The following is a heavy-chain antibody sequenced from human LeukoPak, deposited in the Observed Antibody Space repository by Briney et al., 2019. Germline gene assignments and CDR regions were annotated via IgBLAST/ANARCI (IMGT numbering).Heavy chain of an antibody. J-gene: IGHJ3*02. CDR2: INHSGST. V-gene: IGHV4-34*01. CDR1: GGSFSGYY. Sequence: SETLSLTCAVYGGSFSGYYWSWIRQPPGKGLEWIGEINHSGSTNHNPSLKSRVTISVDTSKNQFSLKLSSVTAADTAVYYCARASRYDFWSGYFDAFDIWGQGTMVTVSS. D-gene: IGHD3-3*01. CDR3: ARASRYDFWSGYFDAFDI.